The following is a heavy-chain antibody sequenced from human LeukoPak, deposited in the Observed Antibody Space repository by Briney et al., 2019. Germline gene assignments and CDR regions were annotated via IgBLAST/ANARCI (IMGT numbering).Heavy chain of an antibody. Sequence: GGSLRLSCEASGFNVAINYMNWVRQAPGKGLEWVAGISGNDGSTYYADSVKGRFTISRDTSKNTLYLQMNGLRAADTAAYYCAKLMVAYSSSCFDYWGQGTLVTVSS. D-gene: IGHD6-13*01. CDR3: AKLMVAYSSSCFDY. CDR2: ISGNDGST. CDR1: GFNVAINY. V-gene: IGHV3-23*01. J-gene: IGHJ4*02.